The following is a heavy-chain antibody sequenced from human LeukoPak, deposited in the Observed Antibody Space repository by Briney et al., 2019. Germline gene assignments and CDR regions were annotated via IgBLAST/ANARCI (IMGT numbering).Heavy chain of an antibody. D-gene: IGHD1-26*01. CDR3: AHTGWDLGYYFDY. CDR2: ISYDGSKK. CDR1: GFTFSRYD. V-gene: IGHV3-30*03. J-gene: IGHJ4*02. Sequence: PGMSLRLSCAASGFTFSRYDMHWVRQAPGKGLEWVAVISYDGSKKYYADSVKGRFTISRDNSKNTLYLQMNSLRAEDTAVYYCAHTGWDLGYYFDYWGQGTLVTVSS.